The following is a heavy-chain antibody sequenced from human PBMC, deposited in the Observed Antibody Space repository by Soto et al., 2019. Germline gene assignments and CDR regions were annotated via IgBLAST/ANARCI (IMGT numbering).Heavy chain of an antibody. CDR2: SNPGGGSR. V-gene: IGHV3-74*01. CDR3: TRGLNDKSGFFDL. D-gene: IGHD1-1*01. CDR1: GFTFSSDW. J-gene: IGHJ2*01. Sequence: AGGSLRLSFTASGFTFSSDWMHWGRQAPGEGLVWVSRSNPGGGSRNYADSVKGRFTISRDNAESTVYLQMDSLGAEDTAVYYCTRGLNDKSGFFDLWGRGTQVTVSS.